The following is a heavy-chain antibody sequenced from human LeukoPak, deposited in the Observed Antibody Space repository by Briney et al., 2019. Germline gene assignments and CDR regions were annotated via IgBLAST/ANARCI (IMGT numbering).Heavy chain of an antibody. CDR1: GGSISSYY. D-gene: IGHD6-13*01. CDR2: IYTSGSP. Sequence: SETLSLTCTVSGGSISSYYWGWIRQPAGKGLEWLGHIYTSGSPSFNPSLKSRVTMSVDTSKNHFSLNLTSVTAADTAVYFCARVRFSSSWVFDPWGQGILVTVSS. CDR3: ARVRFSSSWVFDP. J-gene: IGHJ5*02. V-gene: IGHV4-4*07.